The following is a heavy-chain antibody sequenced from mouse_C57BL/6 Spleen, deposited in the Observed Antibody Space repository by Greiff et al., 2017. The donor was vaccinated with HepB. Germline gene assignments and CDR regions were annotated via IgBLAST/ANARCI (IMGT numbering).Heavy chain of an antibody. J-gene: IGHJ2*01. D-gene: IGHD1-1*01. V-gene: IGHV5-16*01. CDR1: GFTFSDYY. CDR2: INYDGSST. CDR3: ARVNYYGTPYYFDY. Sequence: EVKVVESEGGLVQPGSSMKLSCTASGFTFSDYYMAWVRQVPEKGLEWVANINYDGSSTYYLDSLKSRFIISRDNAKNILYLQMSSLKSEDTATYYCARVNYYGTPYYFDYWGQGTTRTVSS.